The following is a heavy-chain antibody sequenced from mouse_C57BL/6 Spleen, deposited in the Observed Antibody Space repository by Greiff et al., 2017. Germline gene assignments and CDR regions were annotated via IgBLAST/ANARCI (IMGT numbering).Heavy chain of an antibody. CDR1: GFNIKDDY. J-gene: IGHJ1*03. CDR2: IDPENGDT. Sequence: VQLQQSGAELVRPGASVKLSCTASGFNIKDDYMHWVKQRPEQGLEWIGWIDPENGDTEYASKFQGKATITADTSSNTAYLQLSSLTSEDTAVYYCTKGLLPYWYFDVWGTGTTVTVSS. D-gene: IGHD2-3*01. CDR3: TKGLLPYWYFDV. V-gene: IGHV14-4*01.